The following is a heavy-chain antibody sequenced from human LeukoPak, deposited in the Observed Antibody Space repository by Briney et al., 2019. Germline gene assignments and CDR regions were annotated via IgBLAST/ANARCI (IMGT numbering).Heavy chain of an antibody. CDR1: GGSISSSSYY. V-gene: IGHV4-39*07. CDR2: IYYSGST. CDR3: ARAFRSNPYNWFDP. J-gene: IGHJ5*02. Sequence: SEPLSLTCTVSGGSISSSSYYWGWIRQPPGKGLEWIGSIYYSGSTYYNPSLKSRVTISVDTSKNQFSLKLSSVTAADTAVYYCARAFRSNPYNWFDPWGQGTLVTVSS.